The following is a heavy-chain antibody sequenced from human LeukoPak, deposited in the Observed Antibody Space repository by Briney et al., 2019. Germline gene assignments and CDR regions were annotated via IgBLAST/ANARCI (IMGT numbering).Heavy chain of an antibody. CDR3: ARDGHYDFWSGYYGPIDY. CDR2: IKQDGSEK. V-gene: IGHV3-7*01. D-gene: IGHD3-3*01. CDR1: GFTFSSYW. J-gene: IGHJ4*02. Sequence: GGSLRLSCAASGFTFSSYWMSWVRQAPGKGLEWVANIKQDGSEKYYVDSVKGRFTISRDNTKNSLYLQMSSLRAEDTAVYYCARDGHYDFWSGYYGPIDYWGQGTLVTVSS.